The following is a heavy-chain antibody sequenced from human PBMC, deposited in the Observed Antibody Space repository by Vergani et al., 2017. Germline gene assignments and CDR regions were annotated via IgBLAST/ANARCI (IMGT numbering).Heavy chain of an antibody. J-gene: IGHJ4*02. V-gene: IGHV3-74*01. CDR3: ARDGAGTIDFDY. CDR2: VGFDGSDT. Sequence: EVQLVESGGGLVQPWGSLRLSCAASGFPLSNAWIHWVRQGPGKGLEWVSRVGFDGSDTVYADSVKGRFTISKDSAMNTVHLQMTNVRAEDTAVYFCARDGAGTIDFDYWGPGILVTVSS. CDR1: GFPLSNAW. D-gene: IGHD1-26*01.